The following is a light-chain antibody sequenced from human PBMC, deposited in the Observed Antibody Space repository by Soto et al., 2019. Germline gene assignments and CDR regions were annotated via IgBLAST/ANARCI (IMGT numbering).Light chain of an antibody. J-gene: IGKJ5*01. CDR3: QKRSKGIT. Sequence: EIVLTQSPATLSLSPGERATLSCRASQSVSSYLAWYQQKPGQAPRLLIYDASNRATGIPARFSGSGSGTDFTLTIRSLEPKDFAVYYCQKRSKGITLGKGTRLEIK. CDR1: QSVSSY. CDR2: DAS. V-gene: IGKV3-11*01.